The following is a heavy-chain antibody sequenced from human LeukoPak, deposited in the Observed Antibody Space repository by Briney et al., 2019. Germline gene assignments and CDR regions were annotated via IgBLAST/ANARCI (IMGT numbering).Heavy chain of an antibody. V-gene: IGHV4-39*07. CDR3: ARGWADDFRSGYPYYMDV. CDR2: IYYSGST. J-gene: IGHJ6*03. Sequence: SETLSLTCTVSGGSISSSSYYWGWIRQPPGKGLEWIGSIYYSGSTNYNPSLKSRVTISVDTSENQFSLKLSSVTVADTAVYYCARGWADDFRSGYPYYMDVWGKGTTVTVSS. D-gene: IGHD3-3*01. CDR1: GGSISSSSYY.